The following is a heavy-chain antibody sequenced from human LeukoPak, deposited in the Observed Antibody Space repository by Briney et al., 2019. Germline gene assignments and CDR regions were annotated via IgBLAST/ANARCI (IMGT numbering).Heavy chain of an antibody. CDR2: IYYSGST. CDR3: ARGPYVTMKVVIIPYYFDN. D-gene: IGHD3-22*01. J-gene: IGHJ4*02. CDR1: GGSITSNSYY. V-gene: IGHV4-39*07. Sequence: KPSETLSLTCTVSGGSITSNSYYWGWIRQPPGKGLEWIASIYYSGSTYYNPSLKSRVTISVDTSKNHFSLKLSSVTAADTAVYYCARGPYVTMKVVIIPYYFDNWGQGTLVTVSS.